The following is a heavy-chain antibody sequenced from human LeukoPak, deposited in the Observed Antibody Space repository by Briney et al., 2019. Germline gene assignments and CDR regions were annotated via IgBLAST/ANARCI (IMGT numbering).Heavy chain of an antibody. D-gene: IGHD3-9*01. Sequence: GGSLRLSCTAFGFSFDTFSMHWVRQIPGKGLEWVAVISYDGSNKYYADSVKGRFTISRDNSKNTLYLQMNSLRAEDTAVYYCAKGFDDFDIWGQGTMVTVSS. CDR3: AKGFDDFDI. CDR1: GFSFDTFS. J-gene: IGHJ3*02. V-gene: IGHV3-30*04. CDR2: ISYDGSNK.